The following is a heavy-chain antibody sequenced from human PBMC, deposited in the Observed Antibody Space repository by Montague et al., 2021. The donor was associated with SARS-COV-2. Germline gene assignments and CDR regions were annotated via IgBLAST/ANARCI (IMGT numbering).Heavy chain of an antibody. CDR2: INHSGSA. CDR3: AREVRGRIVVVIAIPYYYFDY. D-gene: IGHD2-21*01. V-gene: IGHV4-34*01. Sequence: SETLSLTCAVYGGSFNDYYWSWIRQAPGKGLEWIGEINHSGSAKYNPYNPSRRSRVTISVDTSKNQFSLKLSSVTAADTAVYYCAREVRGRIVVVIAIPYYYFDYWGQGTLVTVSS. CDR1: GGSFNDYY. J-gene: IGHJ4*02.